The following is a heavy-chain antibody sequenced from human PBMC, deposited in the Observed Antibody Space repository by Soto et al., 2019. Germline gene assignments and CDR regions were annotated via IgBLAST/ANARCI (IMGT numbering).Heavy chain of an antibody. J-gene: IGHJ6*02. V-gene: IGHV3-23*01. CDR2: ISGSGGST. CDR3: AKVHGPDYSSSWYSTPVYYYYGMDV. D-gene: IGHD6-13*01. Sequence: GGSLRLSCAASGFTFSSYAMSWVRQAPGKGLEWVSAISGSGGSTYYADSVKGRFTISRDNPKNTLYLQMNSLGAEDTAVYYCAKVHGPDYSSSWYSTPVYYYYGMDVWGQGTTVTVSS. CDR1: GFTFSSYA.